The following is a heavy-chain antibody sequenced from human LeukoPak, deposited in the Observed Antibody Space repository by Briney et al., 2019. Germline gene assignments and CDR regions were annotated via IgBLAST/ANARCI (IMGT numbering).Heavy chain of an antibody. CDR3: ARGYSSSRYNWLDP. V-gene: IGHV3-74*03. CDR2: INSDGTSE. D-gene: IGHD6-13*01. Sequence: GGSLRLSCAASGFTFSSYWMHWVRQAPGKGPMYVSRINSDGTSETYADSVKGRFIISRDNAKNTLYLQMNSLRAEDTAVYYCARGYSSSRYNWLDPWGQGTLVTVSS. CDR1: GFTFSSYW. J-gene: IGHJ5*02.